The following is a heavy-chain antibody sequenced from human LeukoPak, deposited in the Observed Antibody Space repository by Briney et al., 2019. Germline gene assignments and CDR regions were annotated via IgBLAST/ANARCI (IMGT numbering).Heavy chain of an antibody. CDR2: ISAYNGNT. J-gene: IGHJ4*02. D-gene: IGHD3-3*01. V-gene: IGHV1-18*01. Sequence: ASVKVSCKASGYTFTSYGISWVRQAPGQGLEWMGWISAYNGNTNYAQKLQGRVTMTTDTSTSTAYMELRSLRSDDTAMYYCARRDDFWSGPPIDYWGQGTLVTVSS. CDR3: ARRDDFWSGPPIDY. CDR1: GYTFTSYG.